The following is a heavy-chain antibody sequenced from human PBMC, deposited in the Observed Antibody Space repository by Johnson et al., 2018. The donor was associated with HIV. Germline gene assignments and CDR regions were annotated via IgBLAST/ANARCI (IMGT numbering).Heavy chain of an antibody. D-gene: IGHD3-10*01. Sequence: VQLVESGGGSVQPGGSLRLSCAASGLTFSSYEMNWVRQAPGKGLEWVSYISSSGSSIYYADSVKGRFTISRDNAKNSLYLQMSSLRAGDTAVYYCGRAVMVRNYETMGAFDIWGQGTMVTVSS. V-gene: IGHV3-48*03. CDR3: GRAVMVRNYETMGAFDI. CDR2: ISSSGSSI. J-gene: IGHJ3*02. CDR1: GLTFSSYE.